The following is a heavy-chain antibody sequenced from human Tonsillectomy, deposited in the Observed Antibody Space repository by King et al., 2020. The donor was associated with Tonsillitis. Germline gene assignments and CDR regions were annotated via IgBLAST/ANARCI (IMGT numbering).Heavy chain of an antibody. CDR3: ARVQDGDYPGGFAY. CDR2: INPNSGGT. Sequence: QLVQSGAEVKKPGASVKVSCKASGYTFIGYYMHWVRQAPGQGLEWMGWINPNSGGTNHAQKFQGRVTMTRDTSISTVYMELSRLRSDDTAVYYCARVQDGDYPGGFAYWGQGTLVTVSS. D-gene: IGHD4-17*01. CDR1: GYTFIGYY. V-gene: IGHV1-2*02. J-gene: IGHJ4*02.